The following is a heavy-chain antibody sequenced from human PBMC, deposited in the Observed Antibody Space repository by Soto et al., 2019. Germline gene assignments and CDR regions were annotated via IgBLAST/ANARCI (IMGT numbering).Heavy chain of an antibody. CDR3: ARGGRGTTDNWFDP. V-gene: IGHV1-46*01. Sequence: QVQLVQSGAEVKKPGSSVKVSCKASGGTFSSYAISWVRQAPGQGLEWMGIINPSGAGTTYAQNLQGRVTMTRDTSTSTVYMELSSLTSEDTAVYYCARGGRGTTDNWFDPWGQGTLVTVSS. D-gene: IGHD1-1*01. CDR1: GGTFSSYA. J-gene: IGHJ5*02. CDR2: INPSGAGT.